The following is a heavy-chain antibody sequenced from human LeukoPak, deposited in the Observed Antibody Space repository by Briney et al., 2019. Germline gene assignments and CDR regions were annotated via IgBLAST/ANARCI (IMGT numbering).Heavy chain of an antibody. CDR3: AKRSDDSAYCFDY. D-gene: IGHD2-21*01. CDR1: GFTFSSYG. Sequence: PGGCLSPACAASGFTFSSYGMHWVRQAPGKGLEWVAVIWYDGSNKYYADSVKGRFTISRDNSKNTLYLQMNSLRAEDTAVYYCAKRSDDSAYCFDYWGQGTLVTVSS. J-gene: IGHJ4*02. V-gene: IGHV3-33*06. CDR2: IWYDGSNK.